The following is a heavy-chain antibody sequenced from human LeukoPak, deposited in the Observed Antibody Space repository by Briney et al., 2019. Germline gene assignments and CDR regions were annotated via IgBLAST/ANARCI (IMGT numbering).Heavy chain of an antibody. CDR2: IRYDGSNK. CDR1: GFTFSSYG. Sequence: GGSLRPSCAASGFTFSSYGMHWVRQAPGKGLEWVAFIRYDGSNKYYADSVKGRFTISRDNSKNTLYLQMNSLRAEDTAVYYCAKASRWSHAFDIWGQGTMVTVSS. J-gene: IGHJ3*02. V-gene: IGHV3-30*02. CDR3: AKASRWSHAFDI. D-gene: IGHD4-23*01.